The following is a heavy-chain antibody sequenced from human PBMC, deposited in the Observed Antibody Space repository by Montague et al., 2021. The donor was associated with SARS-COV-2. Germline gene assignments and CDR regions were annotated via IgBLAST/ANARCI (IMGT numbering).Heavy chain of an antibody. D-gene: IGHD6-19*01. CDR2: TYHGGST. Sequence: SETLSLTCAVSGDSISSNNWWNWVRQAPGKGLEWIGETYHGGSTNYNPSLKSRVTISVDETKNQLYLKMRSVTAADTAVYYCARDLRQWLADYYYYGLDVWGQGTTVTVSS. J-gene: IGHJ6*02. V-gene: IGHV4-4*02. CDR3: ARDLRQWLADYYYYGLDV. CDR1: GDSISSNNW.